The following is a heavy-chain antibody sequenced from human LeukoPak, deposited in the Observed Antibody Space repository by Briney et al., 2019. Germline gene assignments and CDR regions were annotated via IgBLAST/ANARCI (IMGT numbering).Heavy chain of an antibody. CDR2: INSSSGST. CDR3: AREGSLISSALDY. D-gene: IGHD3-10*01. CDR1: GYIFTSYY. V-gene: IGHV1-46*01. J-gene: IGHJ4*02. Sequence: ASVKVSCKATGYIFTSYYMHWVRQAPGQGLEWMGVINSSSGSTGYAQKFQGRLTMTRDTSTGTVYMELSSLRSEDTAVYYCAREGSLISSALDYWGRGTLVSVS.